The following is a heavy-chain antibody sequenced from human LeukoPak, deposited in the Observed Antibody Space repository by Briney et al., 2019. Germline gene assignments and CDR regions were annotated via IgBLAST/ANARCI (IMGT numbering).Heavy chain of an antibody. D-gene: IGHD3-16*02. Sequence: ASVKVSCKASGYTFTSYGISWVRQAPGQGLEWMGWISAYNGNTNYAQKLQGRVTMTTDTSTSTAYMELRSLRSDDTAVYYCARVYDYVWGSYRYYFDYWGQGTLVTVSS. V-gene: IGHV1-18*01. J-gene: IGHJ4*02. CDR3: ARVYDYVWGSYRYYFDY. CDR2: ISAYNGNT. CDR1: GYTFTSYG.